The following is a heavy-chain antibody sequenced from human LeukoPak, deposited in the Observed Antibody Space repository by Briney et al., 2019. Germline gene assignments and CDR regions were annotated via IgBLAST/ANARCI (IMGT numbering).Heavy chain of an antibody. CDR2: INSDGSST. D-gene: IGHD1-26*01. J-gene: IGHJ4*01. V-gene: IGHV3-74*01. CDR1: GFTFSSYW. Sequence: EPGGSLRLSCAASGFTFSSYWMHWVRQAPGKGLVWVSRINSDGSSTSYADSVKGRFTISRDNAKNTLYLQMNSLRAEDTAVYYCARPSGSYRYFDYWGHGTLVTVSS. CDR3: ARPSGSYRYFDY.